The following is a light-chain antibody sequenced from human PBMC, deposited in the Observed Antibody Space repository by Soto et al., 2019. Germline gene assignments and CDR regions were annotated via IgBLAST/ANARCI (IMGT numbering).Light chain of an antibody. CDR1: QGISNY. V-gene: IGKV1-27*01. J-gene: IGKJ1*01. CDR2: AAS. CDR3: QKYNSAPWT. Sequence: DIQMIQSPSSLSASIGDRVTITCRASQGISNYLAWYQQKPGKVPKLLIFAASTLQSGVPSRFSGSGSGTDFTLTISSLQPEDVATYYCQKYNSAPWTFGQGTKVEIK.